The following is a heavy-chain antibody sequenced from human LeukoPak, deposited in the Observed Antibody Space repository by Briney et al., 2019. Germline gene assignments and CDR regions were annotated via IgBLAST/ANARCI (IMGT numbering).Heavy chain of an antibody. CDR3: ASPKYNRNDAFDH. V-gene: IGHV4-39*01. Sequence: SETLSLTCTVSGGSISSSSYYWGWIRQPPGKGLEWIGSIYYSGSTYYNPSLKSRVTISVDTSKNQFSLKLSSVTAADTAVYYCASPKYNRNDAFDHWGQGTLVTVSS. CDR2: IYYSGST. D-gene: IGHD1-20*01. J-gene: IGHJ4*02. CDR1: GGSISSSSYY.